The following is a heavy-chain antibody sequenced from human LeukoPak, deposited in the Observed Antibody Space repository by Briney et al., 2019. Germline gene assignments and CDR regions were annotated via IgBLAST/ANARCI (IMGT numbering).Heavy chain of an antibody. CDR3: AKSPRDYYDSSSPFDY. J-gene: IGHJ4*02. V-gene: IGHV4-30-2*01. CDR2: IYHSGST. D-gene: IGHD3-22*01. Sequence: SQTLSLTCTVSGGSISSGGYYWSWIRQPPGKGLEWIGYIYHSGSTYYNPSLKSRVTISVDRSKNQFSLKLSSVTAADTAVYYCAKSPRDYYDSSSPFDYWGQGTLVTVSS. CDR1: GGSISSGGYY.